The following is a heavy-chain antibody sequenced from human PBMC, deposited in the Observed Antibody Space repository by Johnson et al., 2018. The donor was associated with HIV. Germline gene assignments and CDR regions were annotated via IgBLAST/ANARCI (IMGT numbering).Heavy chain of an antibody. Sequence: VQLVESGGGLIQPGGSLRLSCAASGFTVSSNYMSWVRQAPGKVLEWVSVIYSGGSTYSADSVKGRFTIFRDNSKNTLYLQMNSLRAEDKAVYYCARYLSMIVVADAFDIWGQGTMVTVSS. V-gene: IGHV3-66*03. CDR3: ARYLSMIVVADAFDI. D-gene: IGHD3-22*01. J-gene: IGHJ3*02. CDR1: GFTVSSNY. CDR2: IYSGGST.